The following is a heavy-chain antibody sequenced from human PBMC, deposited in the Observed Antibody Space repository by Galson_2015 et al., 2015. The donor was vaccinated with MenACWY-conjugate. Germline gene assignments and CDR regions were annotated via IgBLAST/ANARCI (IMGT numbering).Heavy chain of an antibody. D-gene: IGHD4/OR15-4a*01. CDR2: IRSKRNNYAT. J-gene: IGHJ4*02. V-gene: IGHV3-73*01. CDR3: TRQSPLNFDY. Sequence: SLRLSCAASGFSFSDSAMNWVRQASGKGLEWVGRIRSKRNNYATTYAASVQGRFTISRDESERTAYLHMNSLKTEDTAIYYCTRQSPLNFDYWGQGVLVTVSS. CDR1: GFSFSDSA.